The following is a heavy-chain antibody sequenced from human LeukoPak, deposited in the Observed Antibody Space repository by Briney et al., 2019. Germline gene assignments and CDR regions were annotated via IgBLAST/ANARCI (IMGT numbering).Heavy chain of an antibody. CDR3: ARDRAYYYDSSGYYYFDH. CDR2: ISFSGSPT. V-gene: IGHV3-11*01. D-gene: IGHD3-22*01. CDR1: GFSFSDYY. Sequence: GGSLRLSCAASGFSFSDYYMSWIRQAPGKGLEWVSYISFSGSPTQYADSVKGRFTISRDNAKNSLYLQMNSLRDEDTAVYYCARDRAYYYDSSGYYYFDHWGQGTLVTVSS. J-gene: IGHJ4*02.